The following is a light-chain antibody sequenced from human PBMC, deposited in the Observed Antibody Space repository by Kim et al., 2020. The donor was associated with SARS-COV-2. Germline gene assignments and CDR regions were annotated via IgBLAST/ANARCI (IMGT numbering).Light chain of an antibody. CDR2: GAS. Sequence: VSPGERATLSCRASQSVSSNLAWYQQKPGQAPRLLIYGASTRATGIPARFSGSGSGTEFTLTINSLQSEDFAIYYCQQYNSWPPNTFGQGTKLEIK. CDR3: QQYNSWPPNT. V-gene: IGKV3-15*01. CDR1: QSVSSN. J-gene: IGKJ2*01.